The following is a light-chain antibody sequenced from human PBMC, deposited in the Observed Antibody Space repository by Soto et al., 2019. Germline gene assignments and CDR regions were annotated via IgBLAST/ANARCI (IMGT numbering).Light chain of an antibody. J-gene: IGKJ1*01. Sequence: IVLTQSPGTLSLSPGERATLSCRASQTGSNSYLAWYQYKSGQAPRLLIYGVYTRASGIPDRFSGSGSGTEFTLTITRLEPEDSAVYFCQHYGYSQWTFGQGTKVDIK. V-gene: IGKV3-20*01. CDR1: QTGSNSY. CDR2: GVY. CDR3: QHYGYSQWT.